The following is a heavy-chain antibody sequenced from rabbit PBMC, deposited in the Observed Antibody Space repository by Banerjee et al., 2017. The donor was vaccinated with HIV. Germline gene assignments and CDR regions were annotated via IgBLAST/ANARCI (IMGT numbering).Heavy chain of an antibody. Sequence: QSLEESGGDLVKPGASLTLTCTASGFSFSSRDYMCWVRQAPGKGLEWVACISADRSGSTYYASWAKGRFTISKTSSTTVTLQMTSLTAADTATYFCAREHSYADYGDFSLWGPGTLVTVS. J-gene: IGHJ4*01. CDR2: ISADRSGST. V-gene: IGHV1S40*01. CDR1: GFSFSSRDY. CDR3: AREHSYADYGDFSL. D-gene: IGHD2-1*01.